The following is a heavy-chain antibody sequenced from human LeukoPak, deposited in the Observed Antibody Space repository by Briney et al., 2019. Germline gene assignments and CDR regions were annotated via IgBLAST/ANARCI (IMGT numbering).Heavy chain of an antibody. J-gene: IGHJ4*02. Sequence: SETLSLTCTVSGGSISSYYWNWIRQPAGKGLEWIGRIYSSGSTNYNPSLKSRVTISVDTSKNQFSLKLSSVAAADTAVYYCASQTVRIAAAVHWGQGTLVTVSS. CDR3: ASQTVRIAAAVH. D-gene: IGHD6-13*01. CDR2: IYSSGST. CDR1: GGSISSYY. V-gene: IGHV4-4*07.